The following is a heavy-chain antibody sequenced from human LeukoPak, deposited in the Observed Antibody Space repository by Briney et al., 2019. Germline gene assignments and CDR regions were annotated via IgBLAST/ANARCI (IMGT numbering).Heavy chain of an antibody. CDR2: IGTAGDT. D-gene: IGHD2-21*01. Sequence: AGGSLRLSCSASGFTFSSYDMHWVRQATGKGLEWVSAIGTAGDTYYPGSVKGRFTISRESAKNALYLQTNSLSAGDTAVYYCARRSGDKDGCDYWGQGTLVTVSS. J-gene: IGHJ4*02. CDR3: ARRSGDKDGCDY. V-gene: IGHV3-13*01. CDR1: GFTFSSYD.